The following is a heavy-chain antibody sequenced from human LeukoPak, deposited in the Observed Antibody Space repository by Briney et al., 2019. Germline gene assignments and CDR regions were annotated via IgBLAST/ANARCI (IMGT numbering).Heavy chain of an antibody. Sequence: GGSLRLSCAASGFTFSSYSMNWVRQAPGKGLEWVSSISSSSSYIYYADSVKGRFTISRDNAKNSLYLQMNSLRAKDTAVYYCARRRTTVTYFDYWGQGTLVTVSS. J-gene: IGHJ4*02. D-gene: IGHD4-17*01. V-gene: IGHV3-21*01. CDR2: ISSSSSYI. CDR1: GFTFSSYS. CDR3: ARRRTTVTYFDY.